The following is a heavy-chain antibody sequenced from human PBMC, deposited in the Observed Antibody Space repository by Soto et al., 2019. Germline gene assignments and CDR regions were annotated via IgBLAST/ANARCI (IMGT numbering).Heavy chain of an antibody. CDR1: GFTFSSYA. Sequence: GGSLRLSCAASGFTFSSYAMHWVRQAPGKGLEWVAVISYDGSNKYYADSVKGRFTISRDNSKNTLYLQMNSLRAEDTAVYYCARDPSGSHGIYEYFQHWGQGTLVTVSS. CDR2: ISYDGSNK. J-gene: IGHJ1*01. D-gene: IGHD1-26*01. V-gene: IGHV3-30-3*01. CDR3: ARDPSGSHGIYEYFQH.